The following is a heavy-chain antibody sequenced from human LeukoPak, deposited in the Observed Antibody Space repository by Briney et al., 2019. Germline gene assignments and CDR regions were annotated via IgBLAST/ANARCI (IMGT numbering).Heavy chain of an antibody. Sequence: GGSLRLSCAASGFTFSSYGMHWVRQAPGKGLEWVAVISYDGSNKYYADSVKGRFTISRDNSKNTLYLQMNSLRAEDTAVYYCAKDRGVRASYFDYWGQGTLVTVSS. CDR1: GFTFSSYG. V-gene: IGHV3-30*18. D-gene: IGHD3-10*01. CDR3: AKDRGVRASYFDY. CDR2: ISYDGSNK. J-gene: IGHJ4*02.